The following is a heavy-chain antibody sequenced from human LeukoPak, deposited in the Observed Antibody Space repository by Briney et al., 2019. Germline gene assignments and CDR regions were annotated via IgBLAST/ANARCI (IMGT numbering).Heavy chain of an antibody. V-gene: IGHV1-46*01. CDR3: ARPSGYRSGWHLDY. J-gene: IGHJ4*02. D-gene: IGHD6-25*01. CDR2: IDPSGGGT. CDR1: GYTFGSYY. Sequence: GASVKVSCKASGYTFGSYYMHWVRQAPGQGLEWLGLIDPSGGGTTFAQRFQGRVTMTRDTSTSTVYMELSNLRYEDTATFYCARPSGYRSGWHLDYWGQGTLVTVSS.